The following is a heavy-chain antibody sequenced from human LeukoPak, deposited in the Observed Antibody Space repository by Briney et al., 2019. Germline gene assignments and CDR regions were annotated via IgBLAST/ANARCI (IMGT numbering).Heavy chain of an antibody. CDR3: ASGRQGSGSFDEDY. Sequence: SETLSLTCAVYGGSLSGYYWSWIRQPPGKGLEWIGEINHSGSTNYNPSLKSRVTISVDTSKNQFSLKLSSVTAADTAVYYCASGRQGSGSFDEDYWGQGTLVTVSS. D-gene: IGHD3-10*01. J-gene: IGHJ4*02. V-gene: IGHV4-34*01. CDR2: INHSGST. CDR1: GGSLSGYY.